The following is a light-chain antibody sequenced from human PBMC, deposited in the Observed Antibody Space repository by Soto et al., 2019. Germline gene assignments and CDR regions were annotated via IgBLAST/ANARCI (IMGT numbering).Light chain of an antibody. CDR3: SSYTTSYTRV. V-gene: IGLV2-14*01. CDR2: DVT. J-gene: IGLJ2*01. Sequence: QSALTQPASVSGSPGQTITISCTGTSSDIGGYNYVSWYQQHPGKAPQLMIFDVTNRPSGVSNRFSGSKSGNTASLTISGLQAEDEADYFCSSYTTSYTRVFGGGTKLTVL. CDR1: SSDIGGYNY.